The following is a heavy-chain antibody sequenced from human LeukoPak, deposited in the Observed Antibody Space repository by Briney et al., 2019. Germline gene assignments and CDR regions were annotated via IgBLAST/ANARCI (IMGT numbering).Heavy chain of an antibody. CDR1: GGTFSSYA. V-gene: IGHV1-69*13. D-gene: IGHD5-12*01. Sequence: SVKVSCKASGGTFSSYAISWVRQAPGQGLEWMGGIIPIFGTANYAQKFQGRVTITADESTSTAYMELSSLRSEDTAVHYCASNVVSRMVATGYGIHYFDYWGQGTLVTVSS. CDR2: IIPIFGTA. CDR3: ASNVVSRMVATGYGIHYFDY. J-gene: IGHJ4*02.